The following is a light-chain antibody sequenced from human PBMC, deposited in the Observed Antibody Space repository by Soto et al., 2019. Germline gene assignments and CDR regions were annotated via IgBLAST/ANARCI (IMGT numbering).Light chain of an antibody. J-gene: IGKJ1*01. CDR3: QQYNSYPWS. CDR2: KAS. CDR1: QSISSW. Sequence: DIQMTQSPSTLSASLGDRVTITCRASQSISSWLAWYQQKPGKAPKLLIYKASSLESGVPSRFSGSGSGTEFTLTISSLQPDDLATYYCQQYNSYPWSFGQGTKVEIK. V-gene: IGKV1-5*03.